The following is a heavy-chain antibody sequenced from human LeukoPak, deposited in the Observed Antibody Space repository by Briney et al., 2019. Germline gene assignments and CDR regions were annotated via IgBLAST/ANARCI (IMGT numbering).Heavy chain of an antibody. Sequence: ASVNVSCKASGYTFTSYNIIWVRQAPGQGLEWMAWISPYNGNTNYAQNLQGRVTLTLDTSTTTAYMELRSLRSDDTAVYYCARRVSNWFDPWGQGTLVTVSS. CDR2: ISPYNGNT. CDR1: GYTFTSYN. J-gene: IGHJ5*02. V-gene: IGHV1-18*04. CDR3: ARRVSNWFDP.